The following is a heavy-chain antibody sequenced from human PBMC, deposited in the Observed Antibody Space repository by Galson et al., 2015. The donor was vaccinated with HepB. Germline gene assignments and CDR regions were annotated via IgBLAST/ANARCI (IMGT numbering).Heavy chain of an antibody. CDR2: ISWNGGSR. CDR3: ARAKGWSWPLPYFDP. V-gene: IGHV3-20*01. J-gene: IGHJ5*02. Sequence: SLRLSCAASGFIFDDFGMSWVRQAPGKGLEWVSGISWNGGSRSYADSVKGRFTISRDNAKNSLYLQMNSLRAEDTALYHCARAKGWSWPLPYFDPWGQGTPVTVSS. CDR1: GFIFDDFG. D-gene: IGHD3-10*01.